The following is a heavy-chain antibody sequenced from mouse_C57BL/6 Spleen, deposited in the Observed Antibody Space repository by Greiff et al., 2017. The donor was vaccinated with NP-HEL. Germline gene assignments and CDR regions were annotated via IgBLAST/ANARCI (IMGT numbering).Heavy chain of an antibody. CDR2: IYPGDGDT. CDR3: ARGGPFAS. J-gene: IGHJ3*01. Sequence: QVQLQQSGPELVKPGASVKISCKASGYAFSSSWMNWVKQRPGKGLEWIGRIYPGDGDTNYNGKFKGKATLTADKSSSTAYMQLSSLTSEDSAVYFCARGGPFASWGQGTLVTVSA. V-gene: IGHV1-82*01. CDR1: GYAFSSSW.